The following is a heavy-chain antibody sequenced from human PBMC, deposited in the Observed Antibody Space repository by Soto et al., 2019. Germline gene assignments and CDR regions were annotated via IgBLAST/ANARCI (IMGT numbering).Heavy chain of an antibody. Sequence: EVQLVESGGGLVQPGGSLRLSCAASGFTFSSYSMNWVRQAPGKGLEWVSYISSSSSTIYYADSVKGRFTISRDNAKNSLYLPMNSLRAEDTAVYYCASDPIGYCSGGSCYHVDYWGQGTLVTVPS. J-gene: IGHJ4*02. CDR2: ISSSSSTI. CDR1: GFTFSSYS. CDR3: ASDPIGYCSGGSCYHVDY. D-gene: IGHD2-15*01. V-gene: IGHV3-48*01.